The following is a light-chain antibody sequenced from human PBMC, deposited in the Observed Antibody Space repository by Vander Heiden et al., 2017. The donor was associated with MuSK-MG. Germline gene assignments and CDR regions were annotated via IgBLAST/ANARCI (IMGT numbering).Light chain of an antibody. CDR1: SSNIGRNY. CDR2: RNN. Sequence: QSVLTQPPSASGTPGQRVTIPCSGSSSNIGRNYVYWYQQLPGTAPKLLIHRNNQRPSGVPDRFSGSKSGTSAYTAISGLRSEDEADEDGSSWDANLSGPNLVFGGGTKLTVL. J-gene: IGLJ3*02. V-gene: IGLV1-47*01. CDR3: SSWDANLSGPNLV.